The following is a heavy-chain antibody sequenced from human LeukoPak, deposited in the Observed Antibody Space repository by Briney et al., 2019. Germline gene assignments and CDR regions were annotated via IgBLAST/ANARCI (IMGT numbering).Heavy chain of an antibody. D-gene: IGHD3-10*01. V-gene: IGHV3-7*01. J-gene: IGHJ4*02. Sequence: PGGSLRLSCAASGFTFSSYWMSWVRQAPGKGLEGVANIKQDGIGKYDVDSVKGRFTISRDNAKNSLYLQMNSLRAEDTAVYYCGRGRGVRGVISDYWGQGTLVTVSS. CDR1: GFTFSSYW. CDR3: GRGRGVRGVISDY. CDR2: IKQDGIGK.